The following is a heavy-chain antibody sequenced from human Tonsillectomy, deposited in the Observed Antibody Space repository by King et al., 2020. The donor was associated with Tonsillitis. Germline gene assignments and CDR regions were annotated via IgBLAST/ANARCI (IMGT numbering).Heavy chain of an antibody. CDR3: VREWGLAVAGFSLSRAFDY. CDR1: AFSISSGWY. CDR2: IFHTGST. J-gene: IGHJ4*02. Sequence: QLQESGPGLVKPSGTLSLTCAVSAFSISSGWYWGWIRQSPEKGLEWLGSIFHTGSTYYNPSLKSRVTMSIDPTKNQISLRLSSVTAADRAVYNCVREWGLAVAGFSLSRAFDYWGQGTLVTVSS. D-gene: IGHD6-19*01. V-gene: IGHV4-38-2*02.